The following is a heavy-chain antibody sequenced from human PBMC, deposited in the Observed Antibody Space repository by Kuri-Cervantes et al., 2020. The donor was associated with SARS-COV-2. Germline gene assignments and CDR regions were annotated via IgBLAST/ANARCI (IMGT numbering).Heavy chain of an antibody. D-gene: IGHD6-19*01. Sequence: GGSLRLSCEASGFTLSSYAIHWVRQAPGKGLEWVAVISYDGSNKYYADSVKGRFTISRDNSKNTLYLQMNSLRAEDTAVYYCARDLIRFLRSAPIAVAGNYYYGMDVWGQGTTVTVSS. V-gene: IGHV3-30-3*01. CDR2: ISYDGSNK. CDR3: ARDLIRFLRSAPIAVAGNYYYGMDV. J-gene: IGHJ6*02. CDR1: GFTLSSYA.